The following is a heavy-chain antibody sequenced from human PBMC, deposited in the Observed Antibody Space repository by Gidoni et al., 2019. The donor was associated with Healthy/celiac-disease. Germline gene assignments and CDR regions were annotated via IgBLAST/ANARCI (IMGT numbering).Heavy chain of an antibody. J-gene: IGHJ4*02. V-gene: IGHV4-61*02. CDR2: IYTSGST. D-gene: IGHD4-17*01. Sequence: QVQLQESGPGLVTSSHILFTTCTASGGFISSGSYYWSWRRQPGGKGLEWVGRIYTSGSTNYNPALKSRVTMSVDTSTNPFSLKLSSVTAADTAVYYCARVPPTTVIVPDYWGQGTLVTVSS. CDR1: GGFISSGSYY. CDR3: ARVPPTTVIVPDY.